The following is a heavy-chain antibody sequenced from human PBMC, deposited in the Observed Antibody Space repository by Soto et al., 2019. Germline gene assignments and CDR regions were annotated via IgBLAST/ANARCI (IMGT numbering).Heavy chain of an antibody. J-gene: IGHJ4*02. Sequence: QVQLVQSGAEVKKPGSSVKVSCKASGGTFSSYTISWVRQAPGQGLEWMGRIIPILGIANYAQKFQGRVTLTADKSTSTAYMELSSLRSEDTAVYYCASGGRYWNFDYWGKGTLVTVSS. V-gene: IGHV1-69*02. CDR3: ASGGRYWNFDY. CDR2: IIPILGIA. CDR1: GGTFSSYT. D-gene: IGHD3-16*01.